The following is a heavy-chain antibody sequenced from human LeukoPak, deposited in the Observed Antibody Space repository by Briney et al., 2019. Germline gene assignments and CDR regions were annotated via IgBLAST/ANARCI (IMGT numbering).Heavy chain of an antibody. D-gene: IGHD3-10*01. V-gene: IGHV4-34*01. J-gene: IGHJ6*03. Sequence: SGTLSLTCAVYGGSFSGYYWSWIRQPPGKGLEWIGEINHSGSTNYNPSLKSRVTISVDTSKNQFSLKLSSVTAADTAVYYCARGHGSGSYFYYYYMDVWGKGTTVTVSS. CDR1: GGSFSGYY. CDR3: ARGHGSGSYFYYYYMDV. CDR2: INHSGST.